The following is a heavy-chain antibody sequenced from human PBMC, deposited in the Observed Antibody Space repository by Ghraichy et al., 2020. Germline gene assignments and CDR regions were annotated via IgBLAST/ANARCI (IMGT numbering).Heavy chain of an antibody. Sequence: GGSLRLSCAASGFSFSTYSMNWVRQVPGKGLEWLSHISGSSGSIYYADSVRGRFTVSRDNAKNSLFLQMNSLRDEDTAVYYCARDRDDIWGNYRYSFNCWGQGTLVTVSS. CDR3: ARDRDDIWGNYRYSFNC. V-gene: IGHV3-48*02. CDR1: GFSFSTYS. D-gene: IGHD3-16*02. J-gene: IGHJ4*02. CDR2: ISGSSGSI.